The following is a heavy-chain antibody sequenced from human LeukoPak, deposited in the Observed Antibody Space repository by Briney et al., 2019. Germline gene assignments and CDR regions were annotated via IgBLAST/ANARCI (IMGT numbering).Heavy chain of an antibody. V-gene: IGHV4-59*01. J-gene: IGHJ5*02. CDR3: ARVLHCGGDCP. D-gene: IGHD2-21*02. Sequence: SETLSLTCTVSGDSISRYYWNWIRQPPGKGLEWIGSISNIGKTNFNPSLKSRGTISVDTSKNQFSLKLSSVTAADTAVYYCARVLHCGGDCPWGQGTLVTVSS. CDR2: ISNIGKT. CDR1: GDSISRYY.